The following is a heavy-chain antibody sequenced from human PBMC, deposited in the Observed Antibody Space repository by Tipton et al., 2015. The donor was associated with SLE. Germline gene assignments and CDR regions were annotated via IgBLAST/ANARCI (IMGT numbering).Heavy chain of an antibody. J-gene: IGHJ6*02. D-gene: IGHD3-10*01. Sequence: TLSLTCTVSGGSISSYYWSWIRQPPGKGLEWIGYIYYSGSTNYNPSHKSRVTISVDTSKNQFSLKLSSVTAADTAVYYCARDRGITMVQGVIDGMDVWGQGTTVTVSS. V-gene: IGHV4-59*12. CDR1: GGSISSYY. CDR3: ARDRGITMVQGVIDGMDV. CDR2: IYYSGST.